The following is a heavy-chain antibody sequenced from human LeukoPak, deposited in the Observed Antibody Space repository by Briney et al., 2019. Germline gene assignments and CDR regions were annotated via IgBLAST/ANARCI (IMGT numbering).Heavy chain of an antibody. J-gene: IGHJ3*02. Sequence: ASVKVSCKASGYSFTTYGITWVRQAPGQGLEWMGWISVYNGNTNYAPKLQDRVTLTTDTSTSTAYMELRSLRSDDTAVYYRARDRTVRTFDIWGQGTMVTVSS. CDR3: ARDRTVRTFDI. V-gene: IGHV1-18*01. CDR2: ISVYNGNT. D-gene: IGHD4-11*01. CDR1: GYSFTTYG.